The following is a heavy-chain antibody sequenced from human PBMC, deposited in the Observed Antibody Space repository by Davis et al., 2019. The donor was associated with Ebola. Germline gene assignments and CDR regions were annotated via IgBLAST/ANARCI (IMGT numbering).Heavy chain of an antibody. CDR2: IKQDGSEK. V-gene: IGHV3-7*03. CDR1: GFTFSSYW. J-gene: IGHJ4*02. D-gene: IGHD3-3*01. CDR3: AREVSSDFWSGYFDY. Sequence: GESLKISCVASGFTFSSYWMSWVRQAPGKGLEWVANIKQDGSEKYYVDSVKGRFTISRDNAKNSLYLQMNSLRAEDTAVYYCAREVSSDFWSGYFDYWGQGTLVTVSS.